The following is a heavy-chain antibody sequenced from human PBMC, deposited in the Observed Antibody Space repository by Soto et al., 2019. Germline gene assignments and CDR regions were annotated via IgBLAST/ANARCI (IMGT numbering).Heavy chain of an antibody. V-gene: IGHV3-74*01. J-gene: IGHJ4*02. D-gene: IGHD3-22*01. Sequence: EVQLVESGGGLVQPGGSLRLSCAASGFTFSGSWMHWFGQAPGKGWVWVSRINSDGSSTNYADSVKGRFTISRDNAKNTLYLQMNSLRVEDTAVYYCARKYNYESSGYYYWGQGTLVTVSS. CDR1: GFTFSGSW. CDR2: INSDGSST. CDR3: ARKYNYESSGYYY.